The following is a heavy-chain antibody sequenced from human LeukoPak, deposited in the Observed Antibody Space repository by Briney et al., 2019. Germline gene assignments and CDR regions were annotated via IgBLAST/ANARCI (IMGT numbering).Heavy chain of an antibody. CDR2: IIGSGVST. D-gene: IGHD6-13*01. CDR1: GFTFSSYT. V-gene: IGHV3-23*01. CDR3: AKDVSMPAAADY. J-gene: IGHJ4*02. Sequence: GGSLRLSCAASGFTFSSYTMSWVRQAPGKGLEWGSAIIGSGVSTYYADSVKCRFTISRDNSKNTLYLQMNSLRAEDAAVYYCAKDVSMPAAADYWGQGTLVTVSS.